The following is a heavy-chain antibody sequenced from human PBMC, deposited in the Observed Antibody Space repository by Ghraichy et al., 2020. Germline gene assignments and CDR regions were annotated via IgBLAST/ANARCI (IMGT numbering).Heavy chain of an antibody. D-gene: IGHD6-13*01. Sequence: AAGGGREGVALVFHDGSNKDYADSVKGRFTISRDNSKNTLDLQMNSLRAEDTAVYYCARDMSWGGFDIWGQGTMVTVSS. V-gene: IGHV3-30-3*01. J-gene: IGHJ3*02. CDR3: ARDMSWGGFDI. CDR2: VFHDGSNK.